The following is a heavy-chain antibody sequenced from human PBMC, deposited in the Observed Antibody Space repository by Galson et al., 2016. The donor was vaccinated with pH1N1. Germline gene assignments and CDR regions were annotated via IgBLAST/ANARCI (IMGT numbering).Heavy chain of an antibody. J-gene: IGHJ4*02. Sequence: CAISGDSVSSHTSAWTWLRQSPSRGLEWLGRTYYRARWYNNYGVSVAGRISITPDTAKNQISLQLKSVNPEDTAVYFCARWDHSASYIDVWGQGPLVTVSS. CDR2: TYYRARWYN. V-gene: IGHV6-1*01. CDR1: GDSVSSHTSA. CDR3: ARWDHSASYIDV. D-gene: IGHD3-10*01.